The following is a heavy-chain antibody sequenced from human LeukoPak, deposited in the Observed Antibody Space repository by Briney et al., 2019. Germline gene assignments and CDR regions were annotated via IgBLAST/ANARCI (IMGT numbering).Heavy chain of an antibody. Sequence: GGSLRLSCAASGFTFSTYWMHWVRQAPGKGLVWVSRINSDGSSTTYADSVKGRFTIFRDNAKKTLYLQMYSLRAEDTAVYYCARVLDPWSGYFYFDPWGQGTLVTVSS. CDR3: ARVLDPWSGYFYFDP. CDR2: INSDGSST. J-gene: IGHJ5*02. D-gene: IGHD3-3*01. V-gene: IGHV3-74*01. CDR1: GFTFSTYW.